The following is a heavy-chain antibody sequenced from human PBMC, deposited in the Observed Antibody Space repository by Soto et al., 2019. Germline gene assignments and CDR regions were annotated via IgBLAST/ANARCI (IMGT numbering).Heavy chain of an antibody. V-gene: IGHV3-33*01. CDR2: MWFDGSKK. D-gene: IGHD3-10*01. Sequence: PGGSLRLSCAASGFPFSNYAMHWARQAPGKGLEWVAVMWFDGSKKYYGDSVKGRFTISRDNSKNTLYLQMNSLRAEDTAVYYCARGGRNLLFYKCFDIWGQGTMVTVSS. CDR1: GFPFSNYA. J-gene: IGHJ3*02. CDR3: ARGGRNLLFYKCFDI.